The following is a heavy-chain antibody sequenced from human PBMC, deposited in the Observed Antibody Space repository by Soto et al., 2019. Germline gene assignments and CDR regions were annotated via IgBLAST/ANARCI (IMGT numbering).Heavy chain of an antibody. CDR1: GYTSTSYG. CDR2: ISAYNGNT. J-gene: IGHJ6*02. Sequence: ASVKVSCKASGYTSTSYGISWVRQAPGQGLEWMGWISAYNGNTNYAQKLQGRVTMTTDTSTSTAYMELRSLRSDDTAVYYCARDRIAARSHYYYGMDVWGQGTTVTVSS. CDR3: ARDRIAARSHYYYGMDV. D-gene: IGHD6-6*01. V-gene: IGHV1-18*04.